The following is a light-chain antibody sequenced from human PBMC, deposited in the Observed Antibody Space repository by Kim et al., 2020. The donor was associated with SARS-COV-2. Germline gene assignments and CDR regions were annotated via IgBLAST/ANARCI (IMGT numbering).Light chain of an antibody. CDR2: AAS. J-gene: IGKJ4*01. CDR1: QYISRW. Sequence: DIQMTQTPSSGTASVGERVTITCRASQYISRWLAWYQQKPGKAPNLLIYAASSFQSGVPSRFSGSTSGTDFTLTISSLQPEDVATYYCQQANSSPLTFGRGTKVDIK. CDR3: QQANSSPLT. V-gene: IGKV1-12*01.